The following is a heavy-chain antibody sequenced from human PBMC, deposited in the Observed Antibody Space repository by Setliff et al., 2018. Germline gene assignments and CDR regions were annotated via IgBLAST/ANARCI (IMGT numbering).Heavy chain of an antibody. Sequence: ASVKVSCKASGYTFTSYGISWVRQAPGQGLEWMGWINAGNGNIRYSQNFQGRVTITRDTSASTAYMELSSLTSEDTAICYCARGDVYSGSYYHFDYWGQGTLVTVSS. V-gene: IGHV1-3*01. CDR1: GYTFTSYG. D-gene: IGHD1-26*01. J-gene: IGHJ4*02. CDR3: ARGDVYSGSYYHFDY. CDR2: INAGNGNI.